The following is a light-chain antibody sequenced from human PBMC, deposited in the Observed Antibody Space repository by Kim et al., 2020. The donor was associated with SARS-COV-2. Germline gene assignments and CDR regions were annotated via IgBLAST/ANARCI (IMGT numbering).Light chain of an antibody. CDR3: QQYGSSPST. V-gene: IGKV3-20*01. J-gene: IGKJ2*02. CDR2: GAS. Sequence: WSPGERVTPSCGASQSVIGRYLVWYQQKTGLAPRLLISGASNGGTGIPDRFSGRGSGTDFTLTIDRLEPEDFEVYYCQQYGSSPSTFGEGTKLEI. CDR1: QSVIGRY.